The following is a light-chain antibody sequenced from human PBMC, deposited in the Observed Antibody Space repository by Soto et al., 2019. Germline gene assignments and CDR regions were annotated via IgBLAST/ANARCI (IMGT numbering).Light chain of an antibody. CDR2: GAS. J-gene: IGKJ1*01. CDR3: QQYGTLPWT. CDR1: QPVRNDY. V-gene: IGKV3-20*01. Sequence: EIVLTQSPGTLSLSPGESATLSCRASQPVRNDYLAWYQQKHGQAPRVLISGASTRVTGIPYRFSGSGSGADFTLTISRLEPEDFAVYYCQQYGTLPWTFGQGTKVEIK.